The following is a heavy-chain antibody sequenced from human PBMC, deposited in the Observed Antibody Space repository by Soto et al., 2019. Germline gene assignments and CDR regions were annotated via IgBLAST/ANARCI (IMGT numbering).Heavy chain of an antibody. CDR2: IYYSGST. CDR1: GGSISSGDYY. J-gene: IGHJ5*02. CDR3: ARVGGIRYFDWLLLNWFDP. D-gene: IGHD3-9*01. Sequence: SETLSLTCTVSGGSISSGDYYWSWIRQPPRKSLEWIGYIYYSGSTYYNPSLKSRVTISVDTSKNQFSLKLSSVTAADTAVYYCARVGGIRYFDWLLLNWFDPWGQGTLVTVSS. V-gene: IGHV4-30-4*01.